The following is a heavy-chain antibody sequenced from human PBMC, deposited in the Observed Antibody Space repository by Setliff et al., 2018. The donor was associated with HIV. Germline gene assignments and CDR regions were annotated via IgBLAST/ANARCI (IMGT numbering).Heavy chain of an antibody. CDR3: ARGWVRGPIISPGTYFSYGLDV. D-gene: IGHD3-10*01. Sequence: SLTCTVSGDSISTDNYHWGWIRQSPGKGLEWVGQVNRDGGAHYNPSLRSRVTISVDTSKNQFSLKLTSMTAADTAVYYCARGWVRGPIISPGTYFSYGLDVWGQGTPVTVSS. J-gene: IGHJ6*02. V-gene: IGHV4-39*07. CDR2: VNRDGGA. CDR1: GDSISTDNYH.